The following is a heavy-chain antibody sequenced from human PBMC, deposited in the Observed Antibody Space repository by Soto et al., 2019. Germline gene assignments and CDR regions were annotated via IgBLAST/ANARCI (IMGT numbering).Heavy chain of an antibody. J-gene: IGHJ4*02. CDR2: IYYSGGT. D-gene: IGHD4-17*01. CDR1: GGSISSYY. Sequence: QVQLQESGPGLVKPSETLSLTCTVSGGSISSYYWSWIRQPPGKGLEWNGYIYYSGGTNYNPSLKSRVTTSVDTSKNQFSLKLSSVTAADTAVYYCAIVYGDYLDYWGQGTLVTVSS. V-gene: IGHV4-59*01. CDR3: AIVYGDYLDY.